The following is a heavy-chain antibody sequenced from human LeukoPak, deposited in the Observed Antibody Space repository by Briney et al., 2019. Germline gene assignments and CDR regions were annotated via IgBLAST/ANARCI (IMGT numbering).Heavy chain of an antibody. CDR1: GFTFSSYG. CDR2: ISYDGSNK. J-gene: IGHJ4*02. D-gene: IGHD1-20*01. CDR3: AKDNYNWNDEQGFDY. V-gene: IGHV3-30*18. Sequence: GGSLRLSCAASGFTFSSYGMHWVRQAPGKGLEWVAVISYDGSNKYYADSVKGRFTISRDNSKNTLYLQMNSLRAEDTAVYYCAKDNYNWNDEQGFDYWGQGTLVTASS.